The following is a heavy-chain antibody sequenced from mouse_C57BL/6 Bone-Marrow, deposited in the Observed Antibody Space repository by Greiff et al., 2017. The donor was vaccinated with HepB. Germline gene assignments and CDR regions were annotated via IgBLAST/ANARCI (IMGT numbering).Heavy chain of an antibody. CDR2: IDPEDGDT. CDR1: GFNIKDYY. Sequence: EVQLVESGAELVRPGASVKLSCTASGFNIKDYYMHWVKQRPEQGLEWIGRIDPEDGDTEYAPKFQGKATITADTSSNTAYLQLSSLTSEDTAVYYCTTELGRGYWGQGTTLTVSS. J-gene: IGHJ2*01. D-gene: IGHD4-1*01. V-gene: IGHV14-1*01. CDR3: TTELGRGY.